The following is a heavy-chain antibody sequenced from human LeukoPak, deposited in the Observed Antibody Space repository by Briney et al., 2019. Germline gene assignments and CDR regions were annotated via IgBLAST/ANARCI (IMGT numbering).Heavy chain of an antibody. J-gene: IGHJ4*02. CDR3: ARRVAVTARYYFDF. CDR1: GGSISSYY. V-gene: IGHV4-59*08. CDR2: IYNREST. Sequence: PSETLSLTCTVSGGSISSYYWSWIRQPPGKGLEWIGYIYNRESTNYNPSLKSRVTISVDTSKNQFSLKLSSVTAADTAVYFCARRVAVTARYYFDFWGQGTLVTVSS. D-gene: IGHD6-19*01.